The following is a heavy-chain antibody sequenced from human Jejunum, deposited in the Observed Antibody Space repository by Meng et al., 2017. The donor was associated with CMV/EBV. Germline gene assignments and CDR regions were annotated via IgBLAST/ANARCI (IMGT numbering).Heavy chain of an antibody. CDR2: INWNGGST. D-gene: IGHD2-2*01. J-gene: IGHJ4*02. CDR1: DDYG. V-gene: IGHV3-20*03. CDR3: ARDLVSHCSSTSCYGAVDY. Sequence: DDYGMSWVRQAPGKGLEWVSGINWNGGSTGYADSVKGRFTISRDNAKNSLYLQMNSLRAEDTALYYCARDLVSHCSSTSCYGAVDYWGQGTLVTVSS.